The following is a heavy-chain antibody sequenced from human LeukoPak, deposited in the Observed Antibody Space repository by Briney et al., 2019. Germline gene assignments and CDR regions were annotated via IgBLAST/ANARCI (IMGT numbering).Heavy chain of an antibody. V-gene: IGHV4-38-2*01. CDR3: AGTTNHYYYYYMDV. CDR2: IYHSGST. D-gene: IGHD4-11*01. Sequence: SETLSLTCAVSGYSISSGYYWGWIRQPPGKGLEWIGSIYHSGSTCYNPSLKSRVTISVDTSKNQFSLKLSSVTAADTAVYYCAGTTNHYYYYYMDVWGKGTTVTVSS. J-gene: IGHJ6*03. CDR1: GYSISSGYY.